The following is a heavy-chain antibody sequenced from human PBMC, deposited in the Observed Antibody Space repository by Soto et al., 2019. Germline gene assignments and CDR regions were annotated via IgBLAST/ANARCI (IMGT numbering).Heavy chain of an antibody. D-gene: IGHD6-25*01. CDR2: ISAYNGNT. Sequence: QVQLVQSGAEVKKPGASVKVSCKASGYTFTSYGISWVRQAPGQGLEWMGWISAYNGNTSCAQKHQGRVTMTTDTPRRNAYMALRSVRADDTSVYYRAGAWTAAGPSDYWGQGTLVPVSS. V-gene: IGHV1-18*01. J-gene: IGHJ4*02. CDR1: GYTFTSYG. CDR3: AGAWTAAGPSDY.